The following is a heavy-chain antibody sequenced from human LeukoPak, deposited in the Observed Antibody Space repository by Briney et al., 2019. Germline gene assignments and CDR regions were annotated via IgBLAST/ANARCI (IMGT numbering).Heavy chain of an antibody. CDR1: HYTFSYYF. D-gene: IGHD1-14*01. CDR3: ARVRAYPYNSSPRHWFNP. V-gene: IGHV3-30*04. J-gene: IGHJ5*02. Sequence: GGSLRLSCEGSHYTFSYYFMYWVRQAPGKELEWVAAISDDGTSEHCADSVKGRFTISRDNSKNSLYLQMNRLRTEDTAMYYCARVRAYPYNSSPRHWFNPWGQGTLVTVSS. CDR2: ISDDGTSE.